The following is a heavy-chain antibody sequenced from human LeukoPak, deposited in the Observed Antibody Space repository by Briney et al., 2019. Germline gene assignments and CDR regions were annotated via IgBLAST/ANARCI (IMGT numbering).Heavy chain of an antibody. J-gene: IGHJ4*02. CDR3: ARGNWAEDGYFDY. V-gene: IGHV3-21*01. CDR1: GFTFSSYS. CDR2: ISSSSSYI. Sequence: GGSLRLSCAASGFTFSSYSMNWVRQAPGKGLEWVSSISSSSSYIYYADSVKGRFTISRDNAKNSLYLQMNSLRAEDTAVYYCARGNWAEDGYFDYWGQGTLVTVSS. D-gene: IGHD7-27*01.